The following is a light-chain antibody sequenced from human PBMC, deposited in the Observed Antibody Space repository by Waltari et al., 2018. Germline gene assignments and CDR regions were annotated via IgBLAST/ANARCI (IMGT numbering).Light chain of an antibody. CDR2: WAS. Sequence: DIVMTQSPDSLAVSLGERATINCKSSQSVLYSANNKNYLAWYQQKPGQPPKLLLYWASTRESGVPDRFSGSGSWTDFTLSISSLQAEDVAVYYCQQYYSTRTCGQGTKVEIK. V-gene: IGKV4-1*01. J-gene: IGKJ1*01. CDR3: QQYYSTRT. CDR1: QSVLYSANNKNY.